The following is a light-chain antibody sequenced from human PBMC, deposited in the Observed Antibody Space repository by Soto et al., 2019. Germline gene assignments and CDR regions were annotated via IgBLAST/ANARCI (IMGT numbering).Light chain of an antibody. V-gene: IGLV2-14*01. J-gene: IGLJ1*01. CDR3: ISYTSRSTSYV. CDR2: EVS. CDR1: SSDVGGYNY. Sequence: QSVLTQPASVSGSPGQSITISCTGTSSDVGGYNYVAWYQQHPGKVPRLMIYEVSNRPSGVSNRFSGSKSGSTASLTISGLQAEDEADYYCISYTSRSTSYVFGNGTKVTV.